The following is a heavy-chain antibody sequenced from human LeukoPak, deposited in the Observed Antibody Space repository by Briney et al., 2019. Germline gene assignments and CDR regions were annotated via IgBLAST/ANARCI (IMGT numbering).Heavy chain of an antibody. CDR2: IYHSGST. Sequence: SETLSLTCTVSGGSISSYYWSWIRQPAGKGLEWIGYIYHSGSTYYNPSLKSRVTISVDRSKNQFSLKLSSVTAADTAVYYCARDPVDLPGGWYLGWFDPWGQGTLVTVSS. D-gene: IGHD6-19*01. J-gene: IGHJ5*02. CDR3: ARDPVDLPGGWYLGWFDP. V-gene: IGHV4-59*06. CDR1: GGSISSYY.